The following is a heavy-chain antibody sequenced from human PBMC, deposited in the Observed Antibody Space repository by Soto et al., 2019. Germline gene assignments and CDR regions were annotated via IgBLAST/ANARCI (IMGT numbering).Heavy chain of an antibody. J-gene: IGHJ4*02. V-gene: IGHV4-30-4*01. CDR2: IYYSGST. CDR3: ARAGGYDILTGYYVFDY. CDR1: GGSISSGDYY. D-gene: IGHD3-9*01. Sequence: TLSLTCTVSGGSISSGDYYWSWIRQPPGKGLEWIGYIYYSGSTYYNPSLKSRVTISVDTSKNQFSLKLSSVTAADTAVYYCARAGGYDILTGYYVFDYWGQGTLVTVSS.